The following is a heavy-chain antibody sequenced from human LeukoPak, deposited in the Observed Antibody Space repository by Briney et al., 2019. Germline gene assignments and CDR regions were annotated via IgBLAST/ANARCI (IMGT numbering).Heavy chain of an antibody. CDR3: ASFDYGDYVHAFDI. Sequence: KPSETLSLTCAVYGGSFSGYYWSWIRQPPGKGLEWIGEINHSGSTNYNPSLKSRVTISVDTSKNQFSLKLSSVTAADTAVYYCASFDYGDYVHAFDIWGQGTMVTVSS. CDR2: INHSGST. D-gene: IGHD4-17*01. CDR1: GGSFSGYY. J-gene: IGHJ3*02. V-gene: IGHV4-34*01.